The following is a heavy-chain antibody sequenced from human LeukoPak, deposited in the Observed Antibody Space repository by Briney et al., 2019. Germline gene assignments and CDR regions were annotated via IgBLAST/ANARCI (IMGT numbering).Heavy chain of an antibody. Sequence: GESLKISCKGSGYSFSSYWIGWVRQMPGKGLEWMGLINAADSDTRYSPSFQGQVLISVDKSISTAYLQWGNLKATDTALYYCARLPCTGGSCSKTFDYWGQGALVTVYS. CDR1: GYSFSSYW. CDR2: INAADSDT. V-gene: IGHV5-51*01. CDR3: ARLPCTGGSCSKTFDY. J-gene: IGHJ4*02. D-gene: IGHD2-15*01.